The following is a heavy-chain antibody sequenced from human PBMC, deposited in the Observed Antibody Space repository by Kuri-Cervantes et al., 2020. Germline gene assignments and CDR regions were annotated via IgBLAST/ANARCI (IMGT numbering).Heavy chain of an antibody. D-gene: IGHD3-10*01. CDR2: IYYSGST. CDR1: GFTFSDHY. J-gene: IGHJ6*03. CDR3: ARDRYESHYNGFYYYYYYMDV. V-gene: IGHV4-59*11. Sequence: GSLRLSCAASGFTFSDHYMDWIRQPPGKGLEWIGYIYYSGSTNYNPSLKSRVTISVDTSKNQFSLKLSSVTAADTAVYYCARDRYESHYNGFYYYYYYMDVWGKGATVTVSS.